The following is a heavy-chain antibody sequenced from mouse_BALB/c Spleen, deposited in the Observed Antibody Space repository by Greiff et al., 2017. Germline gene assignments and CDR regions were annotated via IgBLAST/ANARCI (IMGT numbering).Heavy chain of an antibody. V-gene: IGHV3-6*02. CDR3: ASLYYGSSNYFDY. CDR2: ISYDGSN. D-gene: IGHD1-1*01. J-gene: IGHJ2*01. CDR1: GYSITSGYY. Sequence: EVQLVESGPGLVKPSQSLSLTCSVTGYSITSGYYWNWIRQFPGNKLEWMGYISYDGSNNYNPSLKNRISITRDTSKNQFFLKLNSVTTEDTATYYCASLYYGSSNYFDYWGQGTTLTVSS.